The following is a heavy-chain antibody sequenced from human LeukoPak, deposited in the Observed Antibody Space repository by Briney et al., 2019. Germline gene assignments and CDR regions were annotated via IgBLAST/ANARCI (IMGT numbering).Heavy chain of an antibody. CDR3: ARGSSSSKYYYYYYMDV. J-gene: IGHJ6*03. CDR1: GGTFSSYA. D-gene: IGHD6-6*01. V-gene: IGHV1-69*05. Sequence: GSSVTVSCKASGGTFSSYAISWVRQAPGQGLEWMGGIIPIFGTANYAQKFQGRVTITTDESTSTAYMELSSLRSEDTAVYYCARGSSSSKYYYYYYMDVWGKGTTVTVSS. CDR2: IIPIFGTA.